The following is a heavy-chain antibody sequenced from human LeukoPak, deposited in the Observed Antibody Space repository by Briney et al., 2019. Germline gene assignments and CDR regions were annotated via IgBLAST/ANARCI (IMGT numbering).Heavy chain of an antibody. CDR1: GFTFSSYG. D-gene: IGHD3-3*01. CDR2: ISYDGSNK. CDR3: ARDPQWSGPVFDY. J-gene: IGHJ4*02. Sequence: PGGSLRLSCAASGFTFSSYGMHWVRQAPGKGLEWVAVISYDGSNKYYADSVKGRFTISRDNSKNTLYLQMNSLRAEDTAVYYCARDPQWSGPVFDYWGQGTLVTVSS. V-gene: IGHV3-30*03.